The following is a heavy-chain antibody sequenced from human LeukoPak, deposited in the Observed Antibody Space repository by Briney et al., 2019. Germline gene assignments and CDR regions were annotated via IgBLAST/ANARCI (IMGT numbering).Heavy chain of an antibody. V-gene: IGHV3-53*01. CDR2: INDVDTP. Sequence: GGSLRLSCAVSGFTVSTNHMTWVRQAPGKGLEWVSAINDVDTPYYADTVRGRFTISRDSAKNTLYLQMKSLRAEDTAVYYCARDMIHSSGAFDPWGQGPLVTVSS. J-gene: IGHJ5*02. D-gene: IGHD3-22*01. CDR1: GFTVSTNH. CDR3: ARDMIHSSGAFDP.